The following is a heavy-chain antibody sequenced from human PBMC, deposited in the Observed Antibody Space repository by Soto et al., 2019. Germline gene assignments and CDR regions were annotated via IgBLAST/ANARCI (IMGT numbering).Heavy chain of an antibody. J-gene: IGHJ4*02. CDR1: GFSLSTSGVG. V-gene: IGHV2-5*02. Sequence: QITLKESGPTLVKPTQTLTLTCTFSGFSLSTSGVGVGWIRQPPGKALEWLALIYWDDDKRYSPSLKSRLTTTKDTFKNQVVLTMPNIDPVDTATYYCAHTRYYDSINPFDYWGQGTLVTVSS. CDR3: AHTRYYDSINPFDY. CDR2: IYWDDDK. D-gene: IGHD3-22*01.